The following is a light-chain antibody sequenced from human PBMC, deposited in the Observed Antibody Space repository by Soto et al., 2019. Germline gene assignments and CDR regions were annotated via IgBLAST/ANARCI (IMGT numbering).Light chain of an antibody. V-gene: IGKV3-15*01. Sequence: EIVMTQSPATLSVSPGERATLSCRASQSVSSNLAWYQQKPGQAPRLLIYGASTRATGIPARFSGSGSGTEFTLTISSLQSEDFAVYYCQQRSSWPPTFGQGTKVEIK. CDR2: GAS. CDR1: QSVSSN. J-gene: IGKJ1*01. CDR3: QQRSSWPPT.